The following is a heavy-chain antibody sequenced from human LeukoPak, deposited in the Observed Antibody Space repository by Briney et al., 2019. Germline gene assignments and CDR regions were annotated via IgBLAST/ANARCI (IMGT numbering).Heavy chain of an antibody. J-gene: IGHJ4*02. V-gene: IGHV1-24*01. CDR3: ANQKALDSGSFEY. Sequence: VASVKVSCKISGYSLTHLAMHWVRQAPGGGLEWMGGFDSEDKETIYAQNLQGRVTMTEDTSTDTAYMELRSLRSEDTGVYYCANQKALDSGSFEYWGQGTVLTVSS. CDR1: GYSLTHLA. CDR2: FDSEDKET. D-gene: IGHD3-10*01.